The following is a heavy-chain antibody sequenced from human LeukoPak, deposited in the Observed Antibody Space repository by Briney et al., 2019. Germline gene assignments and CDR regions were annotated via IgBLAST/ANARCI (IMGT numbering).Heavy chain of an antibody. V-gene: IGHV3-23*01. Sequence: GGYLRLSCAASGFTFSSYAMSWVRQAPGKGLEWVSTISGSGGSTYYADSVKGRFTISRDNSKNTLYLQMNSLRAEDTAVYYCAKDRDSSGWSPPLNWFDPWGQGILVTVSS. CDR1: GFTFSSYA. J-gene: IGHJ5*02. CDR2: ISGSGGST. CDR3: AKDRDSSGWSPPLNWFDP. D-gene: IGHD6-19*01.